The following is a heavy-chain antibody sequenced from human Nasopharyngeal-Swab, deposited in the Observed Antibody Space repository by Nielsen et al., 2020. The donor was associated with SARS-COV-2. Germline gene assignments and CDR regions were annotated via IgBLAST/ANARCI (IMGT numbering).Heavy chain of an antibody. D-gene: IGHD3-10*01. Sequence: SETLSLTCTVSGGSISSYYWSWIRQPPGKGLEWIGYIYYSGSTNYNPSLKSRVTISVDTSKNQFSLKLSSVTAADTAVYYCARDSMVRGLGTNYYYYYGTDVWGQGTTVTVSS. CDR1: GGSISSYY. CDR3: ARDSMVRGLGTNYYYYYGTDV. J-gene: IGHJ6*02. V-gene: IGHV4-59*01. CDR2: IYYSGST.